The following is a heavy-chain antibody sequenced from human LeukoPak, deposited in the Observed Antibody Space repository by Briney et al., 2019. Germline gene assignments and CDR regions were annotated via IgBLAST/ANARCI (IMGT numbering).Heavy chain of an antibody. V-gene: IGHV1-46*01. J-gene: IGHJ6*03. CDR1: GYTFTSYY. CDR2: INPSGGST. Sequence: ASVKVSCKASGYTFTSYYMHWVRQAPGQGLEWMGIINPSGGSTSYAQKFQGRVTMTRETSTSPVYMELSSLRSEDTAVYYCARQSFYCSGGSCYRYHYYYMDVWGKGTTVTVSS. D-gene: IGHD2-15*01. CDR3: ARQSFYCSGGSCYRYHYYYMDV.